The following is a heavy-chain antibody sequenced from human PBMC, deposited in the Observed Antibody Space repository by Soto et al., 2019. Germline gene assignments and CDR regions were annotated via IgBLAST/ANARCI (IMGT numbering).Heavy chain of an antibody. Sequence: SETLSLTCAVYGGSFSGYYWRWIRQPPGKGLEWIGEINHSGSTNYNPSLKSRVTISVDTSKNQFSLKLSSVTAADTAVYYCARGTYYDFWSGYSAHRAYFDYWGQGTLVTVSS. CDR2: INHSGST. CDR3: ARGTYYDFWSGYSAHRAYFDY. D-gene: IGHD3-3*01. CDR1: GGSFSGYY. V-gene: IGHV4-34*01. J-gene: IGHJ4*02.